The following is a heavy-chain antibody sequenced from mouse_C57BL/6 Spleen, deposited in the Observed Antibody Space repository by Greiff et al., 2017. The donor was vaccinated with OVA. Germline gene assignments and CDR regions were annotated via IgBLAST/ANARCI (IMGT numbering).Heavy chain of an antibody. J-gene: IGHJ1*03. V-gene: IGHV1-64*01. Sequence: QVQLQQPGAELVKPGASVQLSCKASGYTFTSYWMHWVKQRPGQGLAWIGMIHPNSGSTNYNEKFKSKATLTVDKSSSTAYMQLSSLTSEDSAVYYCAREDYYGSSPGFDVWGTGTTVTVSS. CDR3: AREDYYGSSPGFDV. CDR1: GYTFTSYW. D-gene: IGHD1-1*01. CDR2: IHPNSGST.